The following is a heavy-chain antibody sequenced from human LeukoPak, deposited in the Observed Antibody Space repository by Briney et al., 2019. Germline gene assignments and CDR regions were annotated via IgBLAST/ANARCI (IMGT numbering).Heavy chain of an antibody. Sequence: GGSLRLSCAASGFTFSSYSMNWVRQAPGKGLEWVSSISSSSSYIYCADSVKGRFTISRDNAKNSLYLQMNSLRAEDTAVYYCARDRDFSYGEPFDYWGQGTLVTVSS. J-gene: IGHJ4*02. V-gene: IGHV3-21*01. D-gene: IGHD5-18*01. CDR1: GFTFSSYS. CDR2: ISSSSSYI. CDR3: ARDRDFSYGEPFDY.